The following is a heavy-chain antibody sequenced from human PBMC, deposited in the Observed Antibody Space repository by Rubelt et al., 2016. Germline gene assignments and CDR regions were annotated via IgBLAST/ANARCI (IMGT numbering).Heavy chain of an antibody. J-gene: IGHJ3*02. V-gene: IGHV3-74*02. CDR2: IKSDGSNP. Sequence: DVQLVQSGGGLVQPGGSLRLSCAASGFSFSNYWMHWVCQAPGEGLVWVSRIKSDGSNPNYADSVKGRFTISRDNAKNSLCLQMNSLRAEETAVYYCVRILYGSGGYGAFDIWGQGTVVTVSS. CDR3: VRILYGSGGYGAFDI. CDR1: GFSFSNYW. D-gene: IGHD3-10*01.